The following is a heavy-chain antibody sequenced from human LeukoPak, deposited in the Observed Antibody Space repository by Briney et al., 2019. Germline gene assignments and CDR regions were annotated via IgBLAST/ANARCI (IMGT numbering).Heavy chain of an antibody. D-gene: IGHD3-22*01. J-gene: IGHJ4*02. CDR1: GGSISSYY. CDR3: ARVINDSSGYYYAY. Sequence: SETLSLTCTVSGGSISSYYWSWIRQPPGKGLEWIGYIYYSGSTNYNPSLKSRVTMSVDTSKNQFSLKLSSVTAADTAVYYCARVINDSSGYYYAYWGQGTLVTVSS. CDR2: IYYSGST. V-gene: IGHV4-59*12.